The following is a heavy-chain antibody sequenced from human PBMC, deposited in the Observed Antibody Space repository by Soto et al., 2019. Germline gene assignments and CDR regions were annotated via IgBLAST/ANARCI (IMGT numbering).Heavy chain of an antibody. J-gene: IGHJ4*02. Sequence: EVQLVESGGGLVQPGGSLRLSCAVSEFIFSDYWVHWVRQAPGKGLVWVSRIKSDEITTNYADSVWGRLTISRDNAKNTVYLQMNSLRAEDTAVYYCARGARNYYYFDYWGQGTLVTVSS. CDR2: IKSDEITT. CDR3: ARGARNYYYFDY. CDR1: EFIFSDYW. D-gene: IGHD3-10*01. V-gene: IGHV3-74*01.